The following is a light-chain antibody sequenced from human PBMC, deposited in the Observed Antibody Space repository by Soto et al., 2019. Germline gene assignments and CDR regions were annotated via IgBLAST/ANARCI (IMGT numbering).Light chain of an antibody. Sequence: AIQMTQSPSSLSASVGDRVTITCRASQGIRNDLGWFQQKPGTAPKLLVYGASTLKSGVPSRFSGSGSGTDFTLTISSLQPEDFATYYCLQEYNYPRTFGQGTKVDIK. CDR1: QGIRND. CDR3: LQEYNYPRT. CDR2: GAS. J-gene: IGKJ1*01. V-gene: IGKV1-6*01.